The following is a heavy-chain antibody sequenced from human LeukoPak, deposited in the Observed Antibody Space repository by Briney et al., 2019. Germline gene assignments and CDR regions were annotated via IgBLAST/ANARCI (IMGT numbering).Heavy chain of an antibody. CDR2: ITSGGKT. Sequence: PGGSLRLSCAASGFIFSKYAMTSVRQAPRKGLQWVSTITSGGKTYYADSVKGRFTISRDNSKNTLYLQMNSLRAEDTAVYYCGKYCSGGNCYSGLYWGQGTLVTVPS. CDR3: GKYCSGGNCYSGLY. J-gene: IGHJ4*02. D-gene: IGHD2-15*01. V-gene: IGHV3-23*01. CDR1: GFIFSKYA.